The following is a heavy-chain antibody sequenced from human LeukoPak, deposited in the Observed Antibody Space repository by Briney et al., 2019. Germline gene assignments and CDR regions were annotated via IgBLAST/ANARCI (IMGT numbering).Heavy chain of an antibody. V-gene: IGHV3-74*01. J-gene: IGHJ4*02. D-gene: IGHD6-19*01. Sequence: GGSLRLSCAASGFTFSSYWMHWVRQAPGKWLVWVSRINSDGSSTTYADSVKGRFTISRDNAKNTLYLQMNSLRAEDTAVYYCARASYSSGWYYFDYWGQGTLVTVSS. CDR1: GFTFSSYW. CDR2: INSDGSST. CDR3: ARASYSSGWYYFDY.